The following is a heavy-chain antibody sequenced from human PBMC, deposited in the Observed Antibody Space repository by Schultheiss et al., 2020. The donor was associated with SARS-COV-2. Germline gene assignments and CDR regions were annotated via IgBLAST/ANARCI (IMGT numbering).Heavy chain of an antibody. CDR1: GFTFSDYY. CDR2: ISSSGFTI. CDR3: ARVSPLLDV. Sequence: GGSLRLSCAASGFTFSDYYMSWIRQAPGKGLEWVSYISSSGFTIYYAGSVQGRFTISRDNAKNSLYLQMDSLRAEDTALYYCARVSPLLDVWGQGTTVTVSS. V-gene: IGHV3-11*04. J-gene: IGHJ6*02.